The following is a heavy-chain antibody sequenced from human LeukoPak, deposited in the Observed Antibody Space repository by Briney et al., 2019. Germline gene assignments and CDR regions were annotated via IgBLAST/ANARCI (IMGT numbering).Heavy chain of an antibody. J-gene: IGHJ3*02. CDR2: ISSSSSYI. D-gene: IGHD1-26*01. V-gene: IGHV3-21*01. CDR1: GFTFSSYS. CDR3: ARDRGIVGATFPFDI. Sequence: PGGSLRLSCAASGFTFSSYSMNWVRQAPGKGLEWVSSISSSSSYIYYADSVKGRFTISRDNAKNSLYLQMNSLRAEDTAAYYCARDRGIVGATFPFDIWGQGTMVTVSS.